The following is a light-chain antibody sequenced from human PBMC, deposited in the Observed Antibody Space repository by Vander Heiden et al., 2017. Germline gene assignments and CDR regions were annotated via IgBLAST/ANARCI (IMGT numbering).Light chain of an antibody. CDR1: SSNIGSNT. V-gene: IGLV1-44*01. Sequence: QSVLTQPPSASGTPGQRVTISCSGSSSNIGSNTVNWYQQLPGTAPKLRSYRNNQRPSGVPDRFSGSKSGTSASLDISGLQSEDEADYDCAEWDDSLNGGVFGGGTKLTVL. CDR2: RNN. CDR3: AEWDDSLNGGV. J-gene: IGLJ2*01.